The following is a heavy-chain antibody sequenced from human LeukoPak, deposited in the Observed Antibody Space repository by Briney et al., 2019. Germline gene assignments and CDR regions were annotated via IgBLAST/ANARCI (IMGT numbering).Heavy chain of an antibody. J-gene: IGHJ4*02. D-gene: IGHD2-15*01. V-gene: IGHV1-69*02. CDR3: ARGYCSGGSCYSLDY. CDR2: IIPILAIA. CDR1: GGTFSSYT. Sequence: SVKVSCKASGGTFSSYTISWVRQAPGQGLEWMGRIIPILAIANYAQKFQGRVTITADKSTRTAYMELSSLRSEDTAVYYCARGYCSGGSCYSLDYWGQGTLVTVSS.